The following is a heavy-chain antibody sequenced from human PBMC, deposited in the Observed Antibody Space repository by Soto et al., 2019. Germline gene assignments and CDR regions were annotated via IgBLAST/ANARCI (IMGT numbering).Heavy chain of an antibody. Sequence: GGSLRLSCAVPGGIFHGYGMHWVRQAPGKGLEWVAIIRFDGSNEECADSVKGRFTISRGNSKNTLYLQMNTLGAEDTAVYYCARDGIGGTVFRGYLDYWGRGTVVTVSS. J-gene: IGHJ4*02. V-gene: IGHV3-33*01. CDR1: GGIFHGYG. CDR2: IRFDGSNE. CDR3: ARDGIGGTVFRGYLDY. D-gene: IGHD1-7*01.